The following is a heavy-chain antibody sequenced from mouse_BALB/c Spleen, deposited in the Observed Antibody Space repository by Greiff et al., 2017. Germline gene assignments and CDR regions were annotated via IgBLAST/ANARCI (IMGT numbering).Heavy chain of an antibody. J-gene: IGHJ2*01. Sequence: EVQLQESGPGLVKPSQSLSLTCTVTGYSITSDYAWNWIRQFPGNKLEWMGYISYSGSTSYNPSLKSRISITRDTSKNQFFLQLNSVTTEDTATYYCAPIYDGYFDYWGQGTTLTVSS. CDR1: GYSITSDYA. CDR3: APIYDGYFDY. CDR2: ISYSGST. D-gene: IGHD2-3*01. V-gene: IGHV3-2*02.